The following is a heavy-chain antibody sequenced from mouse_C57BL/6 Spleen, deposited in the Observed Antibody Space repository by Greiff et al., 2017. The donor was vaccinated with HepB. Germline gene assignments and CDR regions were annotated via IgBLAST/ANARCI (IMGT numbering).Heavy chain of an antibody. D-gene: IGHD2-4*01. V-gene: IGHV1-85*01. CDR1: GYTFTSYD. CDR3: ARRGEDYDADY. J-gene: IGHJ2*01. CDR2: IYPRDGST. Sequence: QVQLKESGPELVKPGASVKLSCKASGYTFTSYDINWVKQRPGQGLEWIGWIYPRDGSTKYNEKFKGKATLTVDTSSSTAYMELHSLTSEDSAVYFCARRGEDYDADYGGQGTTLTVSS.